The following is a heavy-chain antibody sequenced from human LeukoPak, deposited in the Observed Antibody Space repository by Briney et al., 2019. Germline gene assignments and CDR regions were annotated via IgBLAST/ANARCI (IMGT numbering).Heavy chain of an antibody. Sequence: GGSLRLSRAASGFTFNDYYMTWVRQAPGKGLEWVSHISGSGITIYYANSVKGRFTISRDNAKRSLYLHMNSLRVEDTAFYFCARETSAGATGDYSDYWGQGALVTVS. CDR1: GFTFNDYY. V-gene: IGHV3-11*01. CDR2: ISGSGITI. J-gene: IGHJ4*02. CDR3: ARETSAGATGDYSDY. D-gene: IGHD1-26*01.